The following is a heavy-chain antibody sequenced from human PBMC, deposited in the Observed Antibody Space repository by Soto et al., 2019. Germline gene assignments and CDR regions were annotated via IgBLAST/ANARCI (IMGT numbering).Heavy chain of an antibody. D-gene: IGHD3-10*01. CDR3: ARCNVRGGCLDY. V-gene: IGHV1-3*05. J-gene: IGHJ4*02. CDR2: CNGGNGNI. CDR1: GYTFSTYA. Sequence: QVQLVQSGAEERKPGASVKVSCKASGYTFSTYAMHWVRRAPGQSLEWMGWCNGGNGNIKYSQKFEGRVTITTDTAASTAFMDLNMLRSEDTAVYYCARCNVRGGCLDYWGQGPLVSVSS.